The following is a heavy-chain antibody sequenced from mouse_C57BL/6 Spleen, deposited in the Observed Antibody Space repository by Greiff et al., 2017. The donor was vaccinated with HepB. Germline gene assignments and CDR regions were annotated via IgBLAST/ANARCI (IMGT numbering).Heavy chain of an antibody. V-gene: IGHV1-53*01. CDR1: GYTFTSYW. CDR2: INPSNGGT. J-gene: IGHJ2*01. D-gene: IGHD3-2*02. Sequence: VQLQQPGTELVKPGASVKLSCKASGYTFTSYWMHWVKQRPGQGLEWIGNINPSNGGTNYNEKFKSKATLTVDKSSSTAYMQLSSLTSEDSAVYFCARGDSSGYVDFDYWGQGTTLTVSS. CDR3: ARGDSSGYVDFDY.